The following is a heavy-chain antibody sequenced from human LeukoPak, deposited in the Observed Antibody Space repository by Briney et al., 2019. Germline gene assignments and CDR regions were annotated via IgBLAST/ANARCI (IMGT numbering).Heavy chain of an antibody. D-gene: IGHD1-1*01. Sequence: PSETLSLTCTVSGVSVSSGSYYRRWIRQPPGKGLEWIGYIYYSGSTNYNPSLKSRVTISVDTSKNQFSLKLSPVTAADTAVYYCAREIRSRGTGWFDPWGQGTLVTVSS. J-gene: IGHJ5*02. V-gene: IGHV4-61*01. CDR2: IYYSGST. CDR3: AREIRSRGTGWFDP. CDR1: GVSVSSGSYY.